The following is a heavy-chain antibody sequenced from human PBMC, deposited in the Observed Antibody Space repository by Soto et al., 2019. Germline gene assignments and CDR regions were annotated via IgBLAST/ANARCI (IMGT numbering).Heavy chain of an antibody. J-gene: IGHJ4*02. V-gene: IGHV3-48*02. CDR3: TREGS. Sequence: WGSLRLSCAASGFIFIDYSMNWVRQFPGKWLEWIAYIDGGSSAIHYTDSVKGRFTISRDNARNSLYLQMNSLRDEDTAVYYCTREGSWGRGTQVTVSS. CDR1: GFIFIDYS. CDR2: IDGGSSAI.